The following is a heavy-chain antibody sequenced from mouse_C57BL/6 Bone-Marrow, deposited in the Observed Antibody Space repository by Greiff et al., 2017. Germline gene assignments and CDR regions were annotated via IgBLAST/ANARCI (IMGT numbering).Heavy chain of an antibody. J-gene: IGHJ3*01. Sequence: QVQLQQSGAELVKPGASVKMSCKASGYTFTSYWITWVKQRPGQGLEWIGDIYPGSGSTNYNEKFKSKATLTVDTSSSTAYMQLSSLTSEDSAFYYCARRGVDSNSIQAWFAYWGQGTLLTVSA. CDR2: IYPGSGST. CDR1: GYTFTSYW. CDR3: ARRGVDSNSIQAWFAY. V-gene: IGHV1-55*01. D-gene: IGHD2-5*01.